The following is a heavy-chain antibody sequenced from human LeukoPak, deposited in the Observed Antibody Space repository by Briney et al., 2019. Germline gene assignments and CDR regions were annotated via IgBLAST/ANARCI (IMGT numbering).Heavy chain of an antibody. V-gene: IGHV3-11*05. J-gene: IGHJ4*02. CDR1: GFSISDYY. D-gene: IGHD3-16*01. CDR2: ITSGSGST. Sequence: PGGSLRLSCDASGFSISDYYMSWIRQSPGKGLEWISYITSGSGSTKYAGSVKGRFTISRDKAKNSVALQLNSLRAEDTAVYYCTKERRGTYYAFESWGQGTLVTVSP. CDR3: TKERRGTYYAFES.